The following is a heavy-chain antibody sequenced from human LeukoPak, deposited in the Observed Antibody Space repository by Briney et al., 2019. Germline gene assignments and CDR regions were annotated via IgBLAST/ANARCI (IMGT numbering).Heavy chain of an antibody. V-gene: IGHV4-59*12. CDR3: ARRRIPATITGSRLSSRFDS. CDR1: GGSISSYY. CDR2: IYYTGST. Sequence: SETLSLTCTVSGGSISSYYWSWIRQPPGKGLEWIGYIYYTGSTNYNPSLKSRISMSVDTSKNQFSVNLNSVTAADAAFYYCARRRIPATITGSRLSSRFDSWGQGTLVTVSS. J-gene: IGHJ1*01. D-gene: IGHD5-12*01.